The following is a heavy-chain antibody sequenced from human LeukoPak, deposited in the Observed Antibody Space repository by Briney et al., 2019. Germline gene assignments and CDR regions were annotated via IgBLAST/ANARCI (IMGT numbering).Heavy chain of an antibody. CDR1: GFTVSSNY. J-gene: IGHJ4*02. D-gene: IGHD5-24*01. V-gene: IGHV3-53*01. CDR3: ARVSGLEMATLRY. Sequence: GGSLRLSCAASGFTVSSNYMSWVRHAPGKGLEWVSVIYSGGSTYYADSVKGRFTISRDNSKNTLYLQMNSLRAEDTAVYYCARVSGLEMATLRYWGQGTLVTVSS. CDR2: IYSGGST.